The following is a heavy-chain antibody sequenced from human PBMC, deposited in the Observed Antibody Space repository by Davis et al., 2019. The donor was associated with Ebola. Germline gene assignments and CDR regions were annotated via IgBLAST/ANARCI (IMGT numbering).Heavy chain of an antibody. Sequence: ASVKVSCKVSGYTLAELSMHWVRQAPGKGLEWMGSLDPEDGETIHAQKFQGRVTMTRNTSISTAYMELSSLRSEDTAVYYCARGIWFGELLNYYYGMDVWGKGTTVTVSS. V-gene: IGHV1-24*01. J-gene: IGHJ6*04. CDR3: ARGIWFGELLNYYYGMDV. CDR1: GYTLAELS. CDR2: LDPEDGET. D-gene: IGHD3-10*01.